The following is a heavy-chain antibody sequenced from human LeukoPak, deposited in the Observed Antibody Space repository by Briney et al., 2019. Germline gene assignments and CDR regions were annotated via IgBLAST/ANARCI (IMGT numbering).Heavy chain of an antibody. Sequence: GGSLRHSCGASGFTFSSYWMSWVRQAPGKGLEWVANIKQDGSEKYYVDSVKGRFTISRDNAKNSLYLQMNSLRVEDTAVYYCARYCGGDCYGMDVWGQGTTVTVSS. CDR1: GFTFSSYW. J-gene: IGHJ6*02. V-gene: IGHV3-7*01. CDR3: ARYCGGDCYGMDV. CDR2: IKQDGSEK. D-gene: IGHD2-21*02.